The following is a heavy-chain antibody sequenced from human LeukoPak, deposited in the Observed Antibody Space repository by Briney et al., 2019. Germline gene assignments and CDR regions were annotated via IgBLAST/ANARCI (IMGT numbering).Heavy chain of an antibody. Sequence: NASETLSLTCSVSGGSISSSSYYWGWIRQPPGKGLEWIGSIYYSGSTYYNPSLKSRVTISVDTSKNQFSLKLSSVTAADTAVYYCARRGYGRVVAWFDPWGQGTLVTVSS. CDR3: ARRGYGRVVAWFDP. V-gene: IGHV4-39*07. CDR2: IYYSGST. J-gene: IGHJ5*02. CDR1: GGSISSSSYY. D-gene: IGHD5-18*01.